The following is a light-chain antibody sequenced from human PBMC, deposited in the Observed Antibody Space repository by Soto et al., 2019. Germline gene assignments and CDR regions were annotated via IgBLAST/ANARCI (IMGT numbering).Light chain of an antibody. CDR1: QSVSSSY. Sequence: EIVLTQSPGTLSLSPGERATLSCRASQSVSSSYLAWYQQKPGQAPRLLIYGASSRATGVPDRFSGSGSGTDFTLTINRLEPEDCAVYYCQQYDTSQWTFGQGTEVEIK. V-gene: IGKV3-20*01. CDR2: GAS. J-gene: IGKJ1*01. CDR3: QQYDTSQWT.